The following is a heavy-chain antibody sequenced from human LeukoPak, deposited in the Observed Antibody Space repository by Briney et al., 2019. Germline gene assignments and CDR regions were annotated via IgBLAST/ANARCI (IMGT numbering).Heavy chain of an antibody. V-gene: IGHV3-11*04. CDR2: ISSSGSI. Sequence: GGSLRLSCAASGFTFSDYYMSWIRQAPGKGLEWVSYISSSGSIYYADSVKGRFTISRDNAKNSLYLQMNSLRAEDTAVYYCARSGTYQHSSSYDYWGQGTLVTVSS. CDR1: GFTFSDYY. D-gene: IGHD6-13*01. J-gene: IGHJ4*02. CDR3: ARSGTYQHSSSYDY.